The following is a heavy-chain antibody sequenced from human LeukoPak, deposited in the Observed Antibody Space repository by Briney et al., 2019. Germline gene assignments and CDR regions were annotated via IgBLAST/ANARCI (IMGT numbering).Heavy chain of an antibody. Sequence: GGSLRLSCAASGFTLSSYWMSWIRQAPGKGLEWVANIKEDGSEKYYVDSVKGRFTISRDNAKNSLYLQMNSLRAEDTAVYYCARRGRISGPGGSWGQGTLVTVSS. V-gene: IGHV3-7*01. D-gene: IGHD3-10*01. J-gene: IGHJ5*02. CDR3: ARRGRISGPGGS. CDR1: GFTLSSYW. CDR2: IKEDGSEK.